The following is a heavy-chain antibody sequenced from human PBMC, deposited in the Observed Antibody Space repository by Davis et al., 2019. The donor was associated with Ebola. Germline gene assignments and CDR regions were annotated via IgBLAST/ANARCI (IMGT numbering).Heavy chain of an antibody. D-gene: IGHD4-11*01. CDR2: INAGNDNT. Sequence: AASVKVSSKASGYTFTNFAIQWVRQAPGQRLEFMGWINAGNDNTKYSQQFQGRVTITRDTSANTAYMELSSLSSEDTAMYYCAREHDYIDYPYAFDIWGQGTMVTVSS. CDR3: AREHDYIDYPYAFDI. J-gene: IGHJ3*02. V-gene: IGHV1-3*01. CDR1: GYTFTNFA.